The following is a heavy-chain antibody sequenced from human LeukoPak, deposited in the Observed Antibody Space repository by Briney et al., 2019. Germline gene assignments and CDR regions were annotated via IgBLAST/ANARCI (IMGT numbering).Heavy chain of an antibody. Sequence: PGGSLRLSCAASGFTFSSYGMHWVRQAPGKGLEWVAFIRYDGSNKYYADSVKGRFTISRDNSKNTLYLQMNSLRAEDTAVYYCAREQPDDYGDPNWFDPWGQGTLVTVSS. CDR1: GFTFSSYG. CDR3: AREQPDDYGDPNWFDP. CDR2: IRYDGSNK. D-gene: IGHD4-17*01. J-gene: IGHJ5*02. V-gene: IGHV3-30*02.